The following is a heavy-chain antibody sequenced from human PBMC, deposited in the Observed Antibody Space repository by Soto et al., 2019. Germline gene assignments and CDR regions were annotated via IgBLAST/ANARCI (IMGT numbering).Heavy chain of an antibody. J-gene: IGHJ5*02. V-gene: IGHV3-23*01. CDR3: AKDPAGTPHEGWFDP. D-gene: IGHD1-1*01. Sequence: RLSCAASGFTFSSYAMSWVRQAPGKGLEWVSAISGSGGSTYYADSVKGRFTISRDNSKNTLYLQMNSLRAEDTAVYYCAKDPAGTPHEGWFDPWGQGTLVTVSS. CDR2: ISGSGGST. CDR1: GFTFSSYA.